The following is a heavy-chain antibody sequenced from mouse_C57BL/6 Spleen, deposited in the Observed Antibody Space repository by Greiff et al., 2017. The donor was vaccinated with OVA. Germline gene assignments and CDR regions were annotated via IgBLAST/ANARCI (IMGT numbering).Heavy chain of an antibody. CDR3: AMGIYDGYDYFDY. V-gene: IGHV1-61*01. J-gene: IGHJ2*01. Sequence: QVQLQQPGAELVRPGSSVKLSCKASGYTFTSYWMDWVKQRPGQGLEWIGNIYPSDSETHYNQKFKDKATLTVDKSSSTAYMQLSSLTSEDSAVYYCAMGIYDGYDYFDYWGQGTTLTVAS. D-gene: IGHD2-3*01. CDR2: IYPSDSET. CDR1: GYTFTSYW.